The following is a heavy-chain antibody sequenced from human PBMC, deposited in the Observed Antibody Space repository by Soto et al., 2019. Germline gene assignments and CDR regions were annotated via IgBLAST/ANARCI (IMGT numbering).Heavy chain of an antibody. CDR2: IYYSGST. Sequence: QLQLQESGPGLVKPSETLSLTCTVSGGSISSSSYYWGWIRQPPGKGLEWIGSIYYSGSTYYNPSHKSRDTISVDTSKNQVSLKLTSVTAADTAVYYCARHLGSSWYFEGRWGQGTLVTVSS. CDR1: GGSISSSSYY. V-gene: IGHV4-39*01. D-gene: IGHD6-13*01. J-gene: IGHJ4*02. CDR3: ARHLGSSWYFEGR.